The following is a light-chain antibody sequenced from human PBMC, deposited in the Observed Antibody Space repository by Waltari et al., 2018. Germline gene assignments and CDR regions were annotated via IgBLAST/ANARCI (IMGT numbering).Light chain of an antibody. CDR2: GPS. V-gene: IGKV3-15*01. J-gene: IGKJ2*01. CDR3: QQYNNWPQT. Sequence: EIVMTQSPATLSVSPGERASSSCRAIQRVRSNLAWSQREPGQAPRLLIYGPSARATGIPAKFSGSGSWTEFTLTISSLRSEDFAVYYFQQYNNWPQTFGQGTKLEIK. CDR1: QRVRSN.